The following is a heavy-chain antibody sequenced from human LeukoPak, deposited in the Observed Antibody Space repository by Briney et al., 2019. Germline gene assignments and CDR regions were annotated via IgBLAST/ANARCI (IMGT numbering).Heavy chain of an antibody. V-gene: IGHV4-39*07. CDR2: INHSGST. J-gene: IGHJ4*02. CDR1: GGSISSSSYY. CDR3: ARGAAAVDY. D-gene: IGHD6-13*01. Sequence: SETLSLTCTVSGGSISSSSYYWGWIRQPPGKGLEWIGEINHSGSTNYNPSLKSRVIISVDTSKNQFSLKLSPVTAADTAVYYCARGAAAVDYWGQGTLVTVSS.